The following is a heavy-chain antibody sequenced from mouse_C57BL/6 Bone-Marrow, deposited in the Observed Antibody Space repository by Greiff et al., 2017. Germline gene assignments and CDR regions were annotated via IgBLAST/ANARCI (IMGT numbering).Heavy chain of an antibody. CDR1: GYTFTSYW. J-gene: IGHJ1*03. CDR2: IDPSDSYT. D-gene: IGHD1-1*01. V-gene: IGHV1-69*01. Sequence: QVQLQQPGAELVMPGASVKLSCKASGYTFTSYWMHWVKQRPGQGLEWIGEIDPSDSYTNYNPKFKGKSTLTVDKSSSTAYMQLSSLTSEDSAVYDSARRGGSTVVAHFDVWGTGTTVTVSS. CDR3: ARRGGSTVVAHFDV.